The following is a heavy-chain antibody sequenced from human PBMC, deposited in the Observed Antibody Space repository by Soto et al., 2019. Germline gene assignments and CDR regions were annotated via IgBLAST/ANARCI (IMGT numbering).Heavy chain of an antibody. CDR1: GYTFTSYG. J-gene: IGHJ6*02. CDR3: ARDDTTSSTVSVQIYYYDGMDV. CDR2: ISAYNGNT. V-gene: IGHV1-18*01. D-gene: IGHD2-2*01. Sequence: QVQLVQSGAEVKKPGASVKVSCKASGYTFTSYGISWVRQAPGQGLEWMGWISAYNGNTNYAQKLQGRVTMTTDTSTSTAYMELRSLRSDDTAVYYCARDDTTSSTVSVQIYYYDGMDVWGQGTTVTVSS.